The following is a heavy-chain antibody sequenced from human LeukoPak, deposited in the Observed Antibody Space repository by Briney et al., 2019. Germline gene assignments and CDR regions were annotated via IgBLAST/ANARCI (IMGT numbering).Heavy chain of an antibody. CDR1: GGSISSGSYY. D-gene: IGHD3-10*01. CDR2: IYTSGST. Sequence: SQTLSLTCTVSGGSISSGSYYWSWIRQPAGKGLEWIGRIYTSGSTNYNPSLKSRVTISVDTSKKQFSLKLSSVTAADTAVYYCASGAWFGELLFPPDYWGQGTLVTVSS. V-gene: IGHV4-61*02. J-gene: IGHJ4*02. CDR3: ASGAWFGELLFPPDY.